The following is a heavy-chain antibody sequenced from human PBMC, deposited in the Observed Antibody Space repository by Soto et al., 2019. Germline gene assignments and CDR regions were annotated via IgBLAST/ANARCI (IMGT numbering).Heavy chain of an antibody. CDR3: ARVDMATIPGKWFDP. J-gene: IGHJ5*02. D-gene: IGHD5-12*01. V-gene: IGHV4-59*07. CDR1: WGSISSYY. CDR2: IYYSGST. Sequence: HSDTLSLTCTVSWGSISSYYWSWILQTPGKGLEWIGYIYYSGSTNYSPSLKSRVTISVDTSKNQFSLKLSSVTAADTAFYFCARVDMATIPGKWFDPWCQGTLVTVSS.